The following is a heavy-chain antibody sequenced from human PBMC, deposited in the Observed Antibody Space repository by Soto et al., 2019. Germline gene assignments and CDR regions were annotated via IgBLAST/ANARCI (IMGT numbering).Heavy chain of an antibody. V-gene: IGHV1-18*01. D-gene: IGHD3-10*01. J-gene: IGHJ4*02. CDR3: ARGDFYGSGTYPIDY. CDR1: GYTFTDYC. Sequence: ASVKGSCKASGYTFTDYCVTWVRQAPGQGLERMGWISAYSGNTAYAQNTQGRVTMTTDTSTTTAYVELRTLRSDDTAIYYCARGDFYGSGTYPIDYWSQGTLVTVSS. CDR2: ISAYSGNT.